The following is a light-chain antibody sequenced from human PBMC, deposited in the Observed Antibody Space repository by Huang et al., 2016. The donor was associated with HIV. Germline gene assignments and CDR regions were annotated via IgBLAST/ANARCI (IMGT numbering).Light chain of an antibody. V-gene: IGKV2-28*01. CDR3: MQALQTPYT. CDR2: LGS. J-gene: IGKJ2*01. Sequence: DIVMTQSPLSLPVTPGEPASISCRSSQGLLHSNGYNFLDWYLQKPGHAPQLLIYLGSNRASGVPDRFSGSGSGTDFTLKISRVEAEDVGVYYCMQALQTPYTFGQGTKLEIK. CDR1: QGLLHSNGYNF.